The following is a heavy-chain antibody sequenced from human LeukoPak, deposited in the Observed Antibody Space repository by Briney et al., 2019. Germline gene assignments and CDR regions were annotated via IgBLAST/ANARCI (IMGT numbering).Heavy chain of an antibody. CDR2: IGISSGNT. J-gene: IGHJ4*02. V-gene: IGHV3-48*04. D-gene: IGHD1-1*01. Sequence: GGSLRLSCAASGFIFSDYSMNWVRQAPGKGLEWISYIGISSGNTKYADSMKGRFTISGDNAKNSLYLQMNSLRVEDTAVYYCARDHNYAFDNWGQGTLVTVSS. CDR1: GFIFSDYS. CDR3: ARDHNYAFDN.